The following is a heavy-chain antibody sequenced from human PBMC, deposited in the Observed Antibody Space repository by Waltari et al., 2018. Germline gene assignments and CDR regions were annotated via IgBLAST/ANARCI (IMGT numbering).Heavy chain of an antibody. J-gene: IGHJ4*02. CDR3: ARGGTAAAHNY. CDR1: GGTFSSYT. Sequence: QVQLVQSGAEVKKPGSSVKVSCKASGGTFSSYTISWVRQAPGQGLEWMGRIIPILGIANYEQKFQGRVTITADKSTSTAYMELSSLRSEDTAVYYCARGGTAAAHNYWGQGTLVTVSS. CDR2: IIPILGIA. V-gene: IGHV1-69*02. D-gene: IGHD6-13*01.